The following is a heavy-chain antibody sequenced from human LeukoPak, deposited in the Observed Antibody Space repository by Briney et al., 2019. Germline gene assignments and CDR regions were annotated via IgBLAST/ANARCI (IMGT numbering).Heavy chain of an antibody. D-gene: IGHD6-13*01. V-gene: IGHV3-13*01. J-gene: IGHJ6*02. Sequence: PGGSLRLSCAASGFTFSSYDMHWVRQATGKGLEWVSAIGTAGDTYYPGSVKGRFTISRENAKNSLYLQMNSLRAGDTAVYYCARGAQQQLTRDYYYYGMDVWGQGTTVTVSS. CDR2: IGTAGDT. CDR3: ARGAQQQLTRDYYYYGMDV. CDR1: GFTFSSYD.